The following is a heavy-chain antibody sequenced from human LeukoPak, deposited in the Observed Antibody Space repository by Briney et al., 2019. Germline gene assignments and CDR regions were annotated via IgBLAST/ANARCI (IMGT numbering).Heavy chain of an antibody. D-gene: IGHD2-15*01. CDR1: GGXISSSSYY. J-gene: IGHJ4*02. CDR2: IYYSGST. Sequence: SDTLSLTCTVSGGXISSSSYYWGWIRQPPGKGLEWIGSIYYSGSTYYNPSLKSRVTISVDTSKNQFSLKLSSVTAADTAVYYCARQEDVVVVAAIPRFDYWGQGTLVTVSS. CDR3: ARQEDVVVVAAIPRFDY. V-gene: IGHV4-39*01.